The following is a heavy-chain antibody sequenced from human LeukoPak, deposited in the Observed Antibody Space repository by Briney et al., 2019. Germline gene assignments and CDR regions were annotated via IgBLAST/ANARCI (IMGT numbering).Heavy chain of an antibody. CDR1: GFTFSSYD. CDR3: ARGGGVLRFLVDGMDV. V-gene: IGHV3-13*01. CDR2: IGTAGDT. D-gene: IGHD3-3*01. J-gene: IGHJ6*02. Sequence: PGGSLRLSCAASGFTFSSYDMHWVRHATGKGLEWVSAIGTAGDTYYPGSVKGRFTISRENAKNSLYLQMNSLRAEDTAVYYCARGGGVLRFLVDGMDVWGQGTTVTVSS.